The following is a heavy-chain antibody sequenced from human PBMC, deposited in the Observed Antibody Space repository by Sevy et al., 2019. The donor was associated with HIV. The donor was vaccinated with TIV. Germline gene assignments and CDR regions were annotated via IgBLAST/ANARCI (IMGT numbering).Heavy chain of an antibody. D-gene: IGHD1-26*01. CDR1: GGSITSLY. Sequence: SETLSLTCTVSGGSITSLYWNWIRQPPGKGLEWIANIYYNGHINYNPSLKSRVTLSLDTPKNQFSLRLSSVTAEDTAMYYCAGENAWGRGYSWGQGTLVTVSS. CDR2: IYYNGHI. V-gene: IGHV4-59*08. J-gene: IGHJ4*02. CDR3: AGENAWGRGYS.